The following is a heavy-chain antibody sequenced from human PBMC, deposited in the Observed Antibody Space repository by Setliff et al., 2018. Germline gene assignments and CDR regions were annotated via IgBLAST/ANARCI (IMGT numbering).Heavy chain of an antibody. CDR2: IYYSGST. V-gene: IGHV4-39*07. J-gene: IGHJ4*02. CDR1: GGSISSSSYY. D-gene: IGHD3-3*01. Sequence: SETLSLTCTVSGGSISSSSYYWGWIRQPPGKGLEWIGSIYYSGSTYYNPSLKSRVTISVDTSKNQFSLKMSSVTDADTAVYYCSSRATFYNFWSGYYLYWGQGTLVTVSS. CDR3: SSRATFYNFWSGYYLY.